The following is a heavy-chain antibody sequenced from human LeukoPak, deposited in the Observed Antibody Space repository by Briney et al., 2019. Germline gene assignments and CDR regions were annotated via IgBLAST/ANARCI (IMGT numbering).Heavy chain of an antibody. Sequence: PSETLSLTCAVYGGSFSGYYWSWIRQPPGKGLEWIGEINHSGSTNYNPSLKSRVTISVDTSKNQFSLKLSSVTAADTAVYYCARHRGWGDFWSQFDPWGQGTLVTVSS. CDR2: INHSGST. V-gene: IGHV4-34*01. D-gene: IGHD3-3*01. CDR1: GGSFSGYY. CDR3: ARHRGWGDFWSQFDP. J-gene: IGHJ5*02.